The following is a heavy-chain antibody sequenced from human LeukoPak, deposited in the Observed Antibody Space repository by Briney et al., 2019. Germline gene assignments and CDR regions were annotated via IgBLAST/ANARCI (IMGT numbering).Heavy chain of an antibody. CDR3: AREVVPAAIIAYAFDI. J-gene: IGHJ3*02. V-gene: IGHV1-2*02. CDR1: GYTFTGYY. CDR2: INPNSGGT. D-gene: IGHD2-2*01. Sequence: ASVKVSCKASGYTFTGYYMHWVRQAPGQGLEWMEWINPNSGGTNYAQKFQGRVTMTRDTSISTAYMELSRLKSDDTAVYYCAREVVPAAIIAYAFDIWGQGTMVTVSS.